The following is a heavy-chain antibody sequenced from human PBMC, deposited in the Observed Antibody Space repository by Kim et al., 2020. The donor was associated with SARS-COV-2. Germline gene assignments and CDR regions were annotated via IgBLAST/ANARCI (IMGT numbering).Heavy chain of an antibody. J-gene: IGHJ6*02. Sequence: GGSLRLSCAASGFTVSADYMNWVRQAPGKGLEWVSVIYKGGATFYSDSVKGRFTISRHDSKNIVSLQMNSLKVEDTAVYYCARDPGNRNGMSVWGAGTTV. CDR2: IYKGGAT. V-gene: IGHV3-53*04. CDR1: GFTVSADY. CDR3: ARDPGNRNGMSV.